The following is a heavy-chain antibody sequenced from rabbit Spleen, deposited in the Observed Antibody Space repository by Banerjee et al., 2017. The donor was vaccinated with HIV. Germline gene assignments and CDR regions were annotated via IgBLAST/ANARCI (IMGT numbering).Heavy chain of an antibody. Sequence: QSLEESGGDLVKPGASLTLTCTASGFSFSSGYYMCWVRQAPGKGPEWIACIYGGSSGDTAYASWAKGRFTISKTSSTTVTLQMTSLTVADTATYFCARDTGSSFSSYGMDLWGQGTLVTVS. J-gene: IGHJ6*01. D-gene: IGHD8-1*01. CDR3: ARDTGSSFSSYGMDL. CDR1: GFSFSSGYY. CDR2: IYGGSSGDT. V-gene: IGHV1S40*01.